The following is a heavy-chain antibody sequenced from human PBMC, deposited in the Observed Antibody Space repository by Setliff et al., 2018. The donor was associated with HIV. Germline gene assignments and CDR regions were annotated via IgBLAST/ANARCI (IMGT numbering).Heavy chain of an antibody. J-gene: IGHJ4*02. CDR3: ARDRSSTGDYNEEHLFEY. Sequence: ASVKVSCKASGYTFINYGISWVRQAPGQGLEWMGWISAYNGNTNYAQKFQGRVTMTTDTSTSTAYMEMRSLRSDDTAVYFCARDRSSTGDYNEEHLFEYWGQGTLVTVSS. CDR2: ISAYNGNT. CDR1: GYTFINYG. D-gene: IGHD3-22*01. V-gene: IGHV1-18*01.